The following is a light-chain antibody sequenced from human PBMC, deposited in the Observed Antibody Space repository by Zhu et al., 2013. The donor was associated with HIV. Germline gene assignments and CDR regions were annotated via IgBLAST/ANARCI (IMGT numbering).Light chain of an antibody. CDR2: GAS. V-gene: IGKV3D-20*02. J-gene: IGKJ4*01. Sequence: EIVLTQSPGTLSLSPGERATLFCRASQSVSSSYLAWYQQKPGQAPRLLIYGASSRATGIPDRFSGSGSGTDFTLTISSLEPEDFAVYYCQHRTSWPALTFGGGTNVEI. CDR1: QSVSSSY. CDR3: QHRTSWPALT.